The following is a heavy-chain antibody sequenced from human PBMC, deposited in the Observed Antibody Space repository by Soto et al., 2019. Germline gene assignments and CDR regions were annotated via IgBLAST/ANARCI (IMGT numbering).Heavy chain of an antibody. J-gene: IGHJ4*02. CDR2: IIPILGIA. V-gene: IGHV1-69*08. Sequence: QVQLVQSGAEVKKPGSSVKVSCKASRGTFSSYTISWVRQAPGQGLEWMGRIIPILGIANYAQKFQGRVTITADKSTSTAYMELSSLRSEDTAVYYCARESPRSRMAAAGSDYWGQGTLVTVSS. CDR3: ARESPRSRMAAAGSDY. D-gene: IGHD6-13*01. CDR1: RGTFSSYT.